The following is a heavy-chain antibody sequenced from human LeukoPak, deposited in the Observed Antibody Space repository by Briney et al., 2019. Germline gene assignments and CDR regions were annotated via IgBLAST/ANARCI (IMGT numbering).Heavy chain of an antibody. CDR1: GGTFSSYA. V-gene: IGHV1-69*05. Sequence: SVKVSCKASGGTFSSYAISWVRQAPGQGLEWMGGIIPIFGTANYAQQFQGRVTMTRDTSISTAYMELSRLRSDDTAVYYCARDLGDIVVVVAATPRAFDIWGQGTMVTVSS. CDR3: ARDLGDIVVVVAATPRAFDI. D-gene: IGHD2-15*01. J-gene: IGHJ3*02. CDR2: IIPIFGTA.